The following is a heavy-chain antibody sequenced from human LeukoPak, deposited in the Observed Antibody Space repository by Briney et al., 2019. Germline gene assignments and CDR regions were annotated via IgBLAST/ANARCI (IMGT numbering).Heavy chain of an antibody. D-gene: IGHD2-15*01. Sequence: GASEKVSCKASGYTFTGYYMHWVRQAPGQGLEWMGWINPNSGGTNYAQKFQGRVTMTRDTSISTAYMELSRLRSDDTAVYYCARVLRDGVAAPLFWGYWGQGTLVTVSS. CDR1: GYTFTGYY. CDR2: INPNSGGT. J-gene: IGHJ4*02. V-gene: IGHV1-2*02. CDR3: ARVLRDGVAAPLFWGY.